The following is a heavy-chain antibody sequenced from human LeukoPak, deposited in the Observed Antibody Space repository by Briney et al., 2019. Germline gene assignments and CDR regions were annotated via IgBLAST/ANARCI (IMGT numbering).Heavy chain of an antibody. CDR3: ARDLELERDRWNYFES. CDR1: GDSISSFW. V-gene: IGHV4-59*01. D-gene: IGHD1-1*01. CDR2: IHYSGGT. Sequence: SETLSLTCTVSGDSISSFWWSWIRLPPGKGLEWIGCIHYSGGTKYHPSFKSRVAMSVDTSKNQFSLKLTSVTAADSAVYYCARDLELERDRWNYFESWGQGTLVTVSS. J-gene: IGHJ4*02.